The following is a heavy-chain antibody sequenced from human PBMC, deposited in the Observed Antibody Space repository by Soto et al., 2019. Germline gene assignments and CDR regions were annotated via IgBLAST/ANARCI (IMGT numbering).Heavy chain of an antibody. CDR2: IRSKAYGGTT. D-gene: IGHD3-22*01. J-gene: IGHJ5*02. CDR3: TTNYYDGRDYDNWFDR. CDR1: GFTFGDYA. Sequence: PGGSLRLSCTGSGFTFGDYAMSWFRQAPGKGLEWVGFIRSKAYGGTTEYAASVKGRFTISRDDSKSIAYLQMNSLKTEDTAVYYCTTNYYDGRDYDNWFDRWGQGTLVTVSS. V-gene: IGHV3-49*03.